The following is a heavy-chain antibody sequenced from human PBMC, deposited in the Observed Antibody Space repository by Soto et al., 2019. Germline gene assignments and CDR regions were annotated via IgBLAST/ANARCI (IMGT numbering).Heavy chain of an antibody. D-gene: IGHD6-19*01. CDR3: ARAYRINGWSDYFFDY. Sequence: SETLSLTCTVSGDSLSGGDYYWSWIRQPPGKGLEWIGDIYYTGFAFYNPSLKSRLTISLDSSKNQFSLRLNSVTAADTAVYFCARAYRINGWSDYFFDYWGQGTLVTVSS. J-gene: IGHJ4*02. CDR2: IYYTGFA. V-gene: IGHV4-30-4*08. CDR1: GDSLSGGDYY.